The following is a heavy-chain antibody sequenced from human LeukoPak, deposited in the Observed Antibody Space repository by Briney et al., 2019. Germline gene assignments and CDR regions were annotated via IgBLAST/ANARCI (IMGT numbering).Heavy chain of an antibody. Sequence: SVKVSCKASGGTFISYAISWVRQAPGQGLEWMGGIIPIFGTANYAQKFQGGVTITADESTSTAYMELSSLRSEDTAVYYCARDGGYSSSSSASFNYWGQGTLVTVSS. CDR1: GGTFISYA. CDR2: IIPIFGTA. D-gene: IGHD6-13*01. CDR3: ARDGGYSSSSSASFNY. V-gene: IGHV1-69*13. J-gene: IGHJ4*02.